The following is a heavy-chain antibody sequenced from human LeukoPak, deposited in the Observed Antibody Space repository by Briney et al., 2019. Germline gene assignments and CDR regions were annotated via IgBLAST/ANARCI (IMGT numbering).Heavy chain of an antibody. Sequence: GESLKISCKGSGYSFTSYCIGWVRQMPGKGLEWMGIIYPVESDTRYSPSFQGEVAISADKSISTAYLHWSSLKASDTAMYYRARLHCSSTSCYTASLSEFDPWAQGTLVTVSS. V-gene: IGHV5-51*01. CDR1: GYSFTSYC. CDR3: ARLHCSSTSCYTASLSEFDP. D-gene: IGHD2-2*02. CDR2: IYPVESDT. J-gene: IGHJ5*02.